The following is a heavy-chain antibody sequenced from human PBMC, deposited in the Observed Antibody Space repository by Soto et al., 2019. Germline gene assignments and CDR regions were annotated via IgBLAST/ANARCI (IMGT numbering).Heavy chain of an antibody. CDR2: ISDDGINT. V-gene: IGHV3-30-3*01. CDR1: GFTFNNYP. D-gene: IGHD3-16*01. J-gene: IGHJ4*02. CDR3: ARGMITFGGY. Sequence: QVQLVESGGGVVQPGRSLRLSCAASGFTFNNYPMYWVRQAPGKGLEWMAVISDDGINTYYADSVKGRFTISRDNSKNTLYLQMNSLRPEDTAVYYCARGMITFGGYWGQGTLVTVSS.